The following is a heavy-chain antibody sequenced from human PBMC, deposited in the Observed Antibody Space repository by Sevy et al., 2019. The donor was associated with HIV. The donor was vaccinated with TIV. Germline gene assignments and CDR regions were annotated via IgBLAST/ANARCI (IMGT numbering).Heavy chain of an antibody. CDR2: ISSSSSYI. V-gene: IGHV3-21*01. Sequence: GGSLRLSCAASGFTFSSYSMNWVRQAPGKGLEWVSSISSSSSYIYYADSVKGRFTISRDNAKNSLYLQMNSLRAEDTAVYYCAREKGGYSYGFCSKRAETSWFDPWGQGTLVTVSS. J-gene: IGHJ5*02. CDR1: GFTFSSYS. CDR3: AREKGGYSYGFCSKRAETSWFDP. D-gene: IGHD5-18*01.